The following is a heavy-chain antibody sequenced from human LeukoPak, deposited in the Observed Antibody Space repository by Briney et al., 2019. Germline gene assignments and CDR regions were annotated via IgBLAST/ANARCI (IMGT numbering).Heavy chain of an antibody. CDR2: IYTSGST. Sequence: SETLSLTCTVPGGSISSYYWSWIRQPPGKGLEWIGYIYTSGSTNYNPSLKSRVTISVDTSKNQFSLKLSSVTAADTAVYYRASSGYSPYYFDYWGQGTLVTVSS. D-gene: IGHD3-22*01. V-gene: IGHV4-4*09. CDR3: ASSGYSPYYFDY. CDR1: GGSISSYY. J-gene: IGHJ4*02.